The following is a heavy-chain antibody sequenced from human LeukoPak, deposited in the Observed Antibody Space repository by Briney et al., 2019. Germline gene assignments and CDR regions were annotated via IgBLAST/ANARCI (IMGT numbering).Heavy chain of an antibody. V-gene: IGHV3-21*01. CDR1: GFTFSSYS. CDR3: ARDPRRDDY. J-gene: IGHJ4*02. Sequence: GGSLRLSCAASGFTFSSYSMNWVRQAPGKGLEWVSSISSSSSYIYYADSVKGLFTISRDNAKNSLYLQMDSLRAEDTAVYYCARDPRRDDYLGQGTLVTVSS. CDR2: ISSSSSYI.